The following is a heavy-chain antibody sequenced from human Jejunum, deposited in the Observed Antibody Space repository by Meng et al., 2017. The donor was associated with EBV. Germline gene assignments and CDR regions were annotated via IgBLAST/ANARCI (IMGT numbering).Heavy chain of an antibody. CDR2: INHSGST. CDR3: AREARSSGYHPGIGP. J-gene: IGHJ5*02. Sequence: HRPQGAAGILLPSVTHALLCTMSGGFFSGNNGSWIRQPPGKVKEWIGEINHSGSTNYNPSLKSRVTISVDTSKNQFSLKLSSVTAADTAVYYCAREARSSGYHPGIGPWGQGTLVTVSS. V-gene: IGHV4-34*01. CDR1: GGFFSGNN. D-gene: IGHD3-22*01.